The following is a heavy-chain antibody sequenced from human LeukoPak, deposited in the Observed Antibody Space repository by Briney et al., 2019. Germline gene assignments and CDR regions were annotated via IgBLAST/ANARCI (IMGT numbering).Heavy chain of an antibody. J-gene: IGHJ3*01. CDR1: GGTFSSYA. CDR2: IIPIFGTA. D-gene: IGHD3-3*01. V-gene: IGHV1-69*01. CDR3: ARASFPFLEWTTSIPFDV. Sequence: GSSVKVSCKASGGTFSSYAISWVRQAPGQGLEWMGGIIPIFGTANYAQRFQGRVTISADESKGTVSLELSNLRSEDTAVYYCARASFPFLEWTTSIPFDVWGQGTVVIVSS.